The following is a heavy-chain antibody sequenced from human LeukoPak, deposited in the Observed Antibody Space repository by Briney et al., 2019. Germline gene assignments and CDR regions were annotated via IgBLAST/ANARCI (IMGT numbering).Heavy chain of an antibody. CDR1: GFTFSSYA. D-gene: IGHD3-22*01. V-gene: IGHV3-23*01. CDR2: LGGNSGYT. Sequence: GGSLRLSCAASGFTFSSYAMSWVRQAPGKGLEWVSDLGGNSGYTYYADSVKGRFTVSRDNSKNTLSLQMNSLRVEDTAVYYCARKSSHFDSSGYFDYWGQGTLVTVSS. J-gene: IGHJ4*02. CDR3: ARKSSHFDSSGYFDY.